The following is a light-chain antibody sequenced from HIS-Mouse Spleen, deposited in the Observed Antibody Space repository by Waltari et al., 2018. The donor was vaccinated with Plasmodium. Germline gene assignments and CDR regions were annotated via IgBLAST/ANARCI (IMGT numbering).Light chain of an antibody. Sequence: SYGLTQPPSVSVSPGQTASITCSGDKLGAKYACWYQQKQGQSPVLVIYQDSKRPSGIPERFSGSNSGNTATLTISGTQAMDEADYYCQAWDSRTVVFGGGTKLTVL. CDR2: QDS. V-gene: IGLV3-1*01. J-gene: IGLJ2*01. CDR3: QAWDSRTVV. CDR1: KLGAKY.